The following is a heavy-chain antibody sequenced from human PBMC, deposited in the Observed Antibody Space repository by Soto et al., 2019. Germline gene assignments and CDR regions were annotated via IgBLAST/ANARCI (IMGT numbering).Heavy chain of an antibody. V-gene: IGHV3-30*18. J-gene: IGHJ6*02. CDR1: GFTFSSYG. CDR3: AKVTVGATRNYYYGMDV. CDR2: ISYDGSNK. D-gene: IGHD1-26*01. Sequence: PAGSLRLSCAASGFTFSSYGMHWVRQAPGKGLEWVAVISYDGSNKYYADSVKGRFTISRDNSKNTLYLQMNSLRAEDTAVYYCAKVTVGATRNYYYGMDVWGQGTTVTVSS.